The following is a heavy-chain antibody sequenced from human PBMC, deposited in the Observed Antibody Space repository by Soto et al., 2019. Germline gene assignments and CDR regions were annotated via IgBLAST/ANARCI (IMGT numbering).Heavy chain of an antibody. Sequence: EVQLLESGGGLVQPGGSLRLSCAASGFTFSSYAMSWVRQAPGKGLEWVSAIGSGGTTYYADSVKGRFTISRDISKNTLYLQMNSLRAEDTAVYYCAKGYSYGYSYYFYGMDVWGQGTTVTVSS. CDR3: AKGYSYGYSYYFYGMDV. J-gene: IGHJ6*02. V-gene: IGHV3-23*01. CDR2: IGSGGTT. CDR1: GFTFSSYA. D-gene: IGHD5-18*01.